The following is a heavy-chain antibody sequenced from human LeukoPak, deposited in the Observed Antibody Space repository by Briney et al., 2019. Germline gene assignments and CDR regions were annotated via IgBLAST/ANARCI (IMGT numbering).Heavy chain of an antibody. J-gene: IGHJ5*02. V-gene: IGHV4-4*02. CDR1: GGSISSSNW. D-gene: IGHD2-2*01. CDR3: ARLGGLGYCSSTRCRGNWFDP. CDR2: IYHSGST. Sequence: PSGTLSLTCAVSGGSISSSNWWSWVRQPPGKGLEWIGEIYHSGSTNYNPSLKSRVTIPVDKSKKQLSLKLSSVTAADTAVYYCARLGGLGYCSSTRCRGNWFDPWGQGTLVTVSS.